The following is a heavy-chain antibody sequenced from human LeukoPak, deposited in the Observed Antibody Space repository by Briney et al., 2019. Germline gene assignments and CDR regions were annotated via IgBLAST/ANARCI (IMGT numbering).Heavy chain of an antibody. CDR2: IYYSGIT. CDR1: GDSISGSSNY. J-gene: IGHJ4*02. V-gene: IGHV4-39*07. D-gene: IGHD3-10*01. Sequence: PSETLSLTCTVSGDSISGSSNYWGWIRQSPGRGLEWIGSIYYSGITDYKSSLKSRVTISVDTSKNQFSLKLSSVTAADTAVYYCARVSLVRGAPDYYFDYWGQGTLVTVSS. CDR3: ARVSLVRGAPDYYFDY.